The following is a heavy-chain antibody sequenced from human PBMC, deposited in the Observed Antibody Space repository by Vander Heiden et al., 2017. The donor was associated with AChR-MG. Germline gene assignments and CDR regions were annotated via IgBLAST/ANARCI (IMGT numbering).Heavy chain of an antibody. J-gene: IGHJ6*02. CDR2: IRYDGSNK. V-gene: IGHV3-30*02. CDR3: AKKRLGYSSSWYVGYGMDV. D-gene: IGHD6-13*01. CDR1: GFTFGSYG. Sequence: QVQLVESGGGVVQPGGSLRLSCAASGFTFGSYGMHWVRQAPGKGLEWVAFIRYDGSNKYYADSVKGRFTISRDNSKNTLYLQMNSLRAEDTAVYYCAKKRLGYSSSWYVGYGMDVWGQGTTVTVSS.